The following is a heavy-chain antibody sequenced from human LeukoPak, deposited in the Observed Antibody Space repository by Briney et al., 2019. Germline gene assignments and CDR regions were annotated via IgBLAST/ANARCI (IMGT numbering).Heavy chain of an antibody. CDR1: GGSINRNY. J-gene: IGHJ3*02. CDR3: ARETSGYNWGAFGI. Sequence: SETLSLTCTVSGGSINRNYWNWIRQPAGKGLEWIGRFYASGNTDYNPSLKSRVTLSMDKSKNQFSLKLISVTAADAALYYCARETSGYNWGAFGIWGQGTMVTVSS. V-gene: IGHV4-4*07. D-gene: IGHD5-24*01. CDR2: FYASGNT.